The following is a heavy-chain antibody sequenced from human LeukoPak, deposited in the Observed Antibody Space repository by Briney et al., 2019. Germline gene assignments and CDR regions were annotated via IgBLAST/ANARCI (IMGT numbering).Heavy chain of an antibody. D-gene: IGHD4-17*01. J-gene: IGHJ3*02. Sequence: GASVKVSCKASGGTFSSYAISWVRQAPGQGLEWMGGIIPIFGTANYAQKFQGRVTITADESTSTAYMELSSLRSEDTAVYYCARDFRDYGDPGAFDIWGQGTMVTVSS. CDR1: GGTFSSYA. V-gene: IGHV1-69*13. CDR3: ARDFRDYGDPGAFDI. CDR2: IIPIFGTA.